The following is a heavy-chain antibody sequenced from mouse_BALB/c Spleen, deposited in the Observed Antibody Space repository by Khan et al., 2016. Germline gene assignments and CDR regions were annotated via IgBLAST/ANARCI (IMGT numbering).Heavy chain of an antibody. D-gene: IGHD1-3*01. CDR2: IWAGGST. J-gene: IGHJ2*01. Sequence: QVQLKQSGPGLVAPSQSLSITCTVSGFSLTSYGVHWVRQPPGKGLEWLGVIWAGGSTNYNSALMSRLSIIQDNSKSQVFLRMNRLQTEDTAMYYCARLEDIGGKGTTLTVSS. V-gene: IGHV2-9*02. CDR1: GFSLTSYG. CDR3: ARLEDI.